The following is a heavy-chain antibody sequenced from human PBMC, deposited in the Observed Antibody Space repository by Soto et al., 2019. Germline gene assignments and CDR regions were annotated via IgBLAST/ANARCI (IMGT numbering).Heavy chain of an antibody. CDR3: ARAKRRYCSGGSCYLDAFDI. V-gene: IGHV3-33*01. CDR1: GFTFSSYG. J-gene: IGHJ3*02. CDR2: IWFDGSNK. Sequence: GGSLRLSCAASGFTFSSYGMHWVRQAPGKGLEWVVFIWFDGSNKYYADSVKGRFTISRDNSKNTLYLQMNSLRAEDTAVYYFARAKRRYCSGGSCYLDAFDIWGQGTMVTVSS. D-gene: IGHD2-15*01.